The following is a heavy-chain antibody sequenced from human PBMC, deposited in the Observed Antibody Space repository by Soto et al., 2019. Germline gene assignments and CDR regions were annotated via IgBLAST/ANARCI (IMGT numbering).Heavy chain of an antibody. D-gene: IGHD6-19*01. CDR2: INLNSGHT. J-gene: IGHJ4*02. CDR3: AGGRGWRDY. V-gene: IGHV1-8*01. Sequence: QAQLVQSGAEVKKPGASVKVSCKASGYTFTSYDISWVRQAAGQGREWMGWINLNSGHTDYAQKFQGRVTMTRNTSMSTAYMELGSLTSEDTAVYYCAGGRGWRDYWGQGTLVTVSS. CDR1: GYTFTSYD.